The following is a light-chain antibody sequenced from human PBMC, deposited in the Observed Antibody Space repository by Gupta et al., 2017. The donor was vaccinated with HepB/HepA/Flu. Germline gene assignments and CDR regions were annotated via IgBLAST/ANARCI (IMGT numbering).Light chain of an antibody. J-gene: IGKJ2*03. Sequence: EMVMTQSRLSLSVRPGEPASISCRSSQSLLHSNGYNYLDWYLQKPGQSPQLLIYLGSNRASGVPDRFSGSGSGTDFTLKISRVEAEDVGVYYCMQALQTPRSFGQGTKLEIK. CDR2: LGS. V-gene: IGKV2-28*01. CDR3: MQALQTPRS. CDR1: QSLLHSNGYNY.